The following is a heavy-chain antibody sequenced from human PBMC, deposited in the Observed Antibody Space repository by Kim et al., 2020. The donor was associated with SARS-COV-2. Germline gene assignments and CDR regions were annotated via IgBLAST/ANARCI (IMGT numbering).Heavy chain of an antibody. J-gene: IGHJ5*02. D-gene: IGHD5-12*01. CDR2: ISSNGGST. Sequence: GGSLRLSCAASGFTFSSYAMHWVRQAPGKGLEYVSAISSNGGSTYYANSVKGRFTISRANSKNTLYLQMGSLRAEDMAVYYCARDLVGTSGGYDGGTFGIPWFDPWGQGTLVTVSS. V-gene: IGHV3-64*01. CDR3: ARDLVGTSGGYDGGTFGIPWFDP. CDR1: GFTFSSYA.